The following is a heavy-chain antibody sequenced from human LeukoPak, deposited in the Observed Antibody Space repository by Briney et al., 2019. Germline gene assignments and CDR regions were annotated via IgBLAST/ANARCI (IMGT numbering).Heavy chain of an antibody. D-gene: IGHD6-19*01. CDR1: GGSISSSSYY. Sequence: PSETLSLTCTVSGGSISSSSYYWGWIRQPPGKGLEWIGSMYYTGNTYYNPSLKSRVTISVDPSKNQFSLKLSSVTAADTAMYYCARGTLYSGWSYYFDYWGQGSQVTVSS. CDR2: MYYTGNT. V-gene: IGHV4-39*07. CDR3: ARGTLYSGWSYYFDY. J-gene: IGHJ4*02.